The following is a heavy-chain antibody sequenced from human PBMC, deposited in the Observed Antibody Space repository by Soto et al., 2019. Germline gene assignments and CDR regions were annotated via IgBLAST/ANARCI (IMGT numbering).Heavy chain of an antibody. CDR1: GGSFSGYY. CDR3: ARGKGLLLWFGELHPHNY. CDR2: INHSGST. V-gene: IGHV4-34*01. Sequence: SETLSLTCAVYGGSFSGYYWSWFRQPPGKGLEWIGEINHSGSTNYNPSLKSRVTISVDTSKNQFSLKLSSVTAADTAVYYCARGKGLLLWFGELHPHNYWGQGTLVTVSS. J-gene: IGHJ4*02. D-gene: IGHD3-10*01.